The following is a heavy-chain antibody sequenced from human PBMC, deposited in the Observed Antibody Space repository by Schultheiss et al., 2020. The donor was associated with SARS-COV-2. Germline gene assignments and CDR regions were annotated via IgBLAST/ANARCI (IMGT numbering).Heavy chain of an antibody. CDR3: ARERPASGPYFDY. J-gene: IGHJ4*02. CDR2: IGCGGGGAT. Sequence: GGSLRLSCAASGFSFTSFAMSWVRQAPGKGLEWVSVIGCGGGGATYYAGSVKGRFTISRDNAKNALYLQIDSLRAEDTALYYCARERPASGPYFDYWGQGDLGTVAS. CDR1: GFSFTSFA. V-gene: IGHV3-23*01. D-gene: IGHD2-15*01.